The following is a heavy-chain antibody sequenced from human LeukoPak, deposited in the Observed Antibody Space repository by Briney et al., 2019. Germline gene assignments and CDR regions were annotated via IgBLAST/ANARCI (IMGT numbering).Heavy chain of an antibody. CDR3: ARDGKVYYFDY. J-gene: IGHJ4*02. CDR1: GFTFSSYA. CDR2: IYSGGST. D-gene: IGHD1-26*01. Sequence: PGGPLRLSCAASGFTFSSYAMSWVRQAPGKGLEWVSVIYSGGSTYYADSVKGRFTISRDNAKNSLYLQMNSLRAEDTAVYYCARDGKVYYFDYWGQGTLVTVSS. V-gene: IGHV3-66*01.